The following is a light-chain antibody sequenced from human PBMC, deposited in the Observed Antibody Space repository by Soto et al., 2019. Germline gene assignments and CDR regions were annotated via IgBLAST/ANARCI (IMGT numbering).Light chain of an antibody. CDR1: NSDVGTHNL. Sequence: QSALTKPAYVSGSPGQSITISCTGTNSDVGTHNLVSWYQQHPGKAPKLIIYEGTKRPSGVSNRFSGSKSGNTASLTISGLQAEDEADYYCCSYALLFVTGSKVTVL. CDR2: EGT. CDR3: CSYALL. J-gene: IGLJ1*01. V-gene: IGLV2-23*01.